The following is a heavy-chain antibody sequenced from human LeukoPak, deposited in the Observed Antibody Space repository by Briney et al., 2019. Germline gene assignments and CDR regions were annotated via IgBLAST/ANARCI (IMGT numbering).Heavy chain of an antibody. CDR2: ISVYNGDT. CDR3: ASGGLITPDI. D-gene: IGHD3-10*01. J-gene: IGHJ3*02. Sequence: ASVKVSCKASGYTFTNYGITWVRQAPGQGLEWMGWISVYNGDTNYAQKLQGRVTMTADTSTTTAYMELRSLRSDDTAVYYCASGGLITPDIWGQGTMVTVSS. CDR1: GYTFTNYG. V-gene: IGHV1-18*01.